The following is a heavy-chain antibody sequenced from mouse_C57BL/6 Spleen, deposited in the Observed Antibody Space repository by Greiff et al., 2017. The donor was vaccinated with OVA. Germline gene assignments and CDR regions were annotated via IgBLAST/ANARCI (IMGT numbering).Heavy chain of an antibody. J-gene: IGHJ4*01. CDR1: GYTFTSYG. CDR3: AREGSLEAMDY. Sequence: VQLQQPGTDLVKPGASVKLSCKASGYTFTSYGMHWVKQRPGQGLEWIGNINPSNGGTNYNEKFKSKATLTVDKSSSTAYMQLSSLTSEDAAVYYCAREGSLEAMDYWGQGTSVTVSS. V-gene: IGHV1-53*01. D-gene: IGHD6-1*01. CDR2: INPSNGGT.